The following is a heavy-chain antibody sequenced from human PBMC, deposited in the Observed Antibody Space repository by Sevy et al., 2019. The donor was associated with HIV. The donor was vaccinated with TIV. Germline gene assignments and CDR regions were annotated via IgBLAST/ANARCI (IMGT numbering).Heavy chain of an antibody. CDR2: INHSGST. V-gene: IGHV4-34*01. D-gene: IGHD3-16*01. Sequence: SETLSLTCAVYSGSFSGYSWNWIRQPPGKGLEWIGEINHSGSTNYNPSLKSRVTVSVDTSKNQFSLKLRSVTAADTAVYYCVRDAGEGGGVYWFDPWGQGTLVTVSS. CDR3: VRDAGEGGGVYWFDP. J-gene: IGHJ5*02. CDR1: SGSFSGYS.